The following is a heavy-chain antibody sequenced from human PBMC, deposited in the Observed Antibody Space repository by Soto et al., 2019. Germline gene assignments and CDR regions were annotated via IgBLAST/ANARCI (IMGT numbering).Heavy chain of an antibody. V-gene: IGHV3-23*01. CDR1: GFTFSSYA. CDR2: ISGSGGST. J-gene: IGHJ4*02. D-gene: IGHD1-26*01. CDR3: AKDERGSSCPTGY. Sequence: EVQLLESGGGLVQPGGSLRLSCAASGFTFSSYAMSWVRQAPGKGLEWVSAISGSGGSTFYADSVKGRFTISRDNSKNTLYLQMNSLRAEDTAVYYCAKDERGSSCPTGYWGQGTLVTVSS.